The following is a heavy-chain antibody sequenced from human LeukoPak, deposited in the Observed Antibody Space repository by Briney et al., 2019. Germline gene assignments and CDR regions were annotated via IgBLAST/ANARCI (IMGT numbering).Heavy chain of an antibody. Sequence: PSETLSLTCTVSGDSIRISWWAWIRQPPGKGLEWIGYFHNSGASSYNPSLKSRVTISLDTSINQFSLKMTSVTAADTAFYYCARDSRGGGPDFDYWGQGTLVTVSS. J-gene: IGHJ4*02. CDR3: ARDSRGGGPDFDY. D-gene: IGHD3-16*01. CDR2: FHNSGAS. V-gene: IGHV4-59*01. CDR1: GDSIRISW.